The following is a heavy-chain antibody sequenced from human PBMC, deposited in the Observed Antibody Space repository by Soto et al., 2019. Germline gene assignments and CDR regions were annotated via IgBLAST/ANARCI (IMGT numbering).Heavy chain of an antibody. CDR3: AIFMTTVTTPGVY. CDR2: INHSGST. D-gene: IGHD4-17*01. CDR1: GGSFSGYY. Sequence: QVQLQQWGAGLLKPSETLSLTCAVYGGSFSGYYWSWIRQPPGKGLEWIGEINHSGSTNYNPSLKSRVTISVYSSKNQFSLKLSSVTAADTAVYYCAIFMTTVTTPGVYWGQGTLVTVSS. J-gene: IGHJ4*02. V-gene: IGHV4-34*01.